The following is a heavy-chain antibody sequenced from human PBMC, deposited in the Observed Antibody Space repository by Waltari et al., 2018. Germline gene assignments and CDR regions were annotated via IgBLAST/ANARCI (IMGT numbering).Heavy chain of an antibody. Sequence: EVQLVESGGGLIQPGGSLRLSCAASGFTVSSNYMSWVRQAPGKGLEWVSVIYGGGRTYYADSVKCRFTISRDNSKNTLYLQMNSLRAEDTAVYYCARSEAAATSYYYYYGMDVWGQGTTVTVSS. D-gene: IGHD6-13*01. CDR1: GFTVSSNY. V-gene: IGHV3-53*01. CDR2: IYGGGRT. CDR3: ARSEAAATSYYYYYGMDV. J-gene: IGHJ6*02.